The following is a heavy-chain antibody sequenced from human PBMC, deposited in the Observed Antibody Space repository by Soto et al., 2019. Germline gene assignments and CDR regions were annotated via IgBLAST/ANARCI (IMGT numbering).Heavy chain of an antibody. J-gene: IGHJ1*01. CDR2: IYYSGST. D-gene: IGHD3-3*01. CDR3: ARARSDDRHRPLAD. V-gene: IGHV4-30-4*01. CDR1: GGSISSGDYY. Sequence: SETLSLTCSVSGGSISSGDYYWNWIRQPPGKGLEWIGHIYYSGSTYYNSSLKSRVTISLDRSKNQFSLKLSSVTAADTAVYYCARARSDDRHRPLADWGQGTLVPVSS.